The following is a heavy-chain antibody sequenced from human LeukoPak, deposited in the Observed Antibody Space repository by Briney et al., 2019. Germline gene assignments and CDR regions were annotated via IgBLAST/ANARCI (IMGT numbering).Heavy chain of an antibody. Sequence: PGGSLRLSCAASGFTVSSNYMSWVRQAPGKELEWVSVIYSGGSTYYADSVKGRFTISRDNAKNSLYLQMNSLGAEDTAIYYCATASGGWYRYYFDSWGQGILVTVSS. J-gene: IGHJ4*02. CDR1: GFTVSSNY. D-gene: IGHD6-13*01. CDR2: IYSGGST. CDR3: ATASGGWYRYYFDS. V-gene: IGHV3-53*01.